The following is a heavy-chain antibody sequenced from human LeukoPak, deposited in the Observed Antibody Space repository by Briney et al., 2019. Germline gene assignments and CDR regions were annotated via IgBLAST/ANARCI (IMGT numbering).Heavy chain of an antibody. J-gene: IGHJ3*02. V-gene: IGHV3-33*01. CDR2: IWYDGSNK. D-gene: IGHD6-19*01. Sequence: GGSLRLSCAASGFTFSTYGMHWVRQAPGKGLEWVAVIWYDGSNKYYADSVKGRFTISRDNSKNTLYLQMNSLRTEDTAVYYCARPETQYSSGLDGFDIWGQGTMVTVSS. CDR1: GFTFSTYG. CDR3: ARPETQYSSGLDGFDI.